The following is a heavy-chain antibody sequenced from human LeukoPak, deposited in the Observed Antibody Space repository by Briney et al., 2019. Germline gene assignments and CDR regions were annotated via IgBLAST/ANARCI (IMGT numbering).Heavy chain of an antibody. Sequence: GGSLRLSCAASGFIFSDYHMNWIRQAPGKGLEWVSYISPGGDIIYFADYVKGRFTISRDNAKNSLYLQMNSLRAEDTAVYYCARLFGPTSDYYYMDVWGQGTLVTVSS. CDR1: GFIFSDYH. J-gene: IGHJ6*03. V-gene: IGHV3-11*04. CDR3: ARLFGPTSDYYYMDV. CDR2: ISPGGDII. D-gene: IGHD3-10*01.